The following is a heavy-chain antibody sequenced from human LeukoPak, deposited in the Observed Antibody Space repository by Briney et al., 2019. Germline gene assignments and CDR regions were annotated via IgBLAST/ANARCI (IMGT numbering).Heavy chain of an antibody. D-gene: IGHD3-22*01. CDR1: GGSISSYY. CDR2: IYYSGST. J-gene: IGHJ4*02. V-gene: IGHV4-59*01. CDR3: ARVRAKYDSSGYYYLRFFDY. Sequence: SETLSLTCTVSGGSISSYYWSWIRQPQGKGLEWIGYIYYSGSTNYNPSLKSRVTISVDTSKNQFSLKLSSVTAADMAVYYCARVRAKYDSSGYYYLRFFDYWGQGTLVTVSS.